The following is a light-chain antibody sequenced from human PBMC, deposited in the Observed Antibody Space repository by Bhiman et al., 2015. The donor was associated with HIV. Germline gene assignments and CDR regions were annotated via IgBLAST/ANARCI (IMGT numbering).Light chain of an antibody. V-gene: IGLV1-47*01. CDR3: AAWDASLSGVV. Sequence: QSVLTQPPSASGTPGQRVTISCSGSSSNIGSNYVYWYQQLPGTAPKLLMYRNGQRPSGVPDRFSGSKSGTSASLAISGLRSEDEADYYCAAWDASLSGVVFGGGTKVTVL. J-gene: IGLJ2*01. CDR1: SSNIGSNY. CDR2: RNG.